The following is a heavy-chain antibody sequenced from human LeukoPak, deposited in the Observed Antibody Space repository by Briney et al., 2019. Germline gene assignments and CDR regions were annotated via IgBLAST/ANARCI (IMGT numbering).Heavy chain of an antibody. CDR2: IIPILGIA. D-gene: IGHD6-13*01. J-gene: IGHJ5*02. Sequence: ASVKVSCKASGGTFSSYAISWVRQAPGQGLEWMGRIIPILGIANYAQKFQGRVTMTRDTSTSTVYMELSSLRSEDTAVYYCARDHSAAGVGWFDPWGQGTLVTVST. CDR1: GGTFSSYA. CDR3: ARDHSAAGVGWFDP. V-gene: IGHV1-69*04.